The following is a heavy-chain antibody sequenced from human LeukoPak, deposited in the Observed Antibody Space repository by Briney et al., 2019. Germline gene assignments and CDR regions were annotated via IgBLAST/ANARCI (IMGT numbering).Heavy chain of an antibody. V-gene: IGHV4-61*01. CDR1: GDSVNSNSYY. D-gene: IGHD3-22*01. Sequence: SETLSLTCTVSGDSVNSNSYYWSWIRQPPGKGLEWIGYIYYTGSTNYNPSLKSRVTISVDTSKNQFSLRLSSVTAADTAVFYCASQYDSSGYYYFDYWGQGTLVTVSS. CDR3: ASQYDSSGYYYFDY. CDR2: IYYTGST. J-gene: IGHJ4*02.